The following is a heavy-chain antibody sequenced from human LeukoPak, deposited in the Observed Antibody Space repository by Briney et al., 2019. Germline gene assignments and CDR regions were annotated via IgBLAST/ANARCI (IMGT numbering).Heavy chain of an antibody. CDR3: ARGYCSGGSCYFHDYGDYPGDYYFDY. Sequence: GASVKVSCKASGGTFSSYAISWVRQAPGQGLEWMGRIIPILGIANYAQKFQGRVTITADKSTSTAYMELSSLRSEDTAVYYCARGYCSGGSCYFHDYGDYPGDYYFDYWGQGTLVTVSS. J-gene: IGHJ4*02. D-gene: IGHD2-15*01. CDR1: GGTFSSYA. CDR2: IIPILGIA. V-gene: IGHV1-69*04.